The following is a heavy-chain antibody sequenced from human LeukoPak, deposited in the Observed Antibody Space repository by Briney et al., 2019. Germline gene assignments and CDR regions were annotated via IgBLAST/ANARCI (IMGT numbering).Heavy chain of an antibody. CDR3: ARLPSRYSSSWSTWDY. CDR1: GYTFTGYY. D-gene: IGHD6-13*01. V-gene: IGHV1-2*02. Sequence: ASVKVSCKASGYTFTGYYMHWVRQAPGQGLEWMGWINPNSGGTNYAQKFQGRVTMTRDTSISTAYMELSRLRSDDTAVYYCARLPSRYSSSWSTWDYWGQGTLVTVSS. J-gene: IGHJ4*02. CDR2: INPNSGGT.